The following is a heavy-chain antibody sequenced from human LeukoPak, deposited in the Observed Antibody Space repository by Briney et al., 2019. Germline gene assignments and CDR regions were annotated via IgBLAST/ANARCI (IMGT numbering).Heavy chain of an antibody. CDR3: AKDTAIAARPGGDY. J-gene: IGHJ4*02. Sequence: GGSLRLSCAASRFTFSSYGMHWVRQAPGKGLEWVAVISYDGSNKYYIDSVKGRFTISRDNSKNTLYLQMNSLRAEDTAVYYCAKDTAIAARPGGDYWGQGTLVTVSS. CDR2: ISYDGSNK. V-gene: IGHV3-30*18. CDR1: RFTFSSYG. D-gene: IGHD6-6*01.